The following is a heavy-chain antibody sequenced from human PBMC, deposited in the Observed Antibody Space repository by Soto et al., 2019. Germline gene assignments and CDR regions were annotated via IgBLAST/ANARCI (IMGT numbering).Heavy chain of an antibody. D-gene: IGHD6-19*01. Sequence: EVQLVESGGGLVQPGGSLRLSCAASGFTVSSNYMSWVRQAPGKGLEWVSVIYSGGSTYYADSVKGRFTISRDNSKNTLYLQMNSLRAEDTAVYYCAREAYSSGQSTQSDYVDYWGQGTLVTVSS. CDR3: AREAYSSGQSTQSDYVDY. CDR1: GFTVSSNY. J-gene: IGHJ4*02. CDR2: IYSGGST. V-gene: IGHV3-66*01.